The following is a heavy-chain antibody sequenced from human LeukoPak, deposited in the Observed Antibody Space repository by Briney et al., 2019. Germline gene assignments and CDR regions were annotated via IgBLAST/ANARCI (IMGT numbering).Heavy chain of an antibody. Sequence: SSETLSLTCTVSGGSISSYYWSWIRQPPGKGLEWIGYIYTSGSTNYNPSLKSRVTISVGTSKNQFSLKLSSVTAADTAVYYCARSPPWRSGSVDAFDIWGQGTMVTVSS. CDR3: ARSPPWRSGSVDAFDI. V-gene: IGHV4-4*09. CDR1: GGSISSYY. CDR2: IYTSGST. J-gene: IGHJ3*02. D-gene: IGHD6-25*01.